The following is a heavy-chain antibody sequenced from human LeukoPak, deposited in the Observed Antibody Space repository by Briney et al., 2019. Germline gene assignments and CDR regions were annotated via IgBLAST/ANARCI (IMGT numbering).Heavy chain of an antibody. D-gene: IGHD6-13*01. CDR2: VIPIFCTA. V-gene: IGHV1-69*01. CDR3: AKGAAAGTYNWFDP. J-gene: IGHJ5*02. CDR1: GGTFRSYA. Sequence: GSSVKVSCKASGGTFRSYAISRVRQAPGQGLEGLGVVIPIFCTANYAQKFQGRVTITADESTSTAYMELSSLRAEDTDVYYCAKGAAAGTYNWFDPWGQGTLVTVSS.